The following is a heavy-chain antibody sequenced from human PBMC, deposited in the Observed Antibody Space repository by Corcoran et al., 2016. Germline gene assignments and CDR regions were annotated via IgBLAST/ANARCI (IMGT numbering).Heavy chain of an antibody. CDR2: IKSKTDGGTT. V-gene: IGHV3-15*07. CDR3: TTDPENVLLWFGEFDY. J-gene: IGHJ4*02. CDR1: GFTFSNAW. Sequence: EVQLVESGGGLVKPGGSLRLSCAASGFTFSNAWMNWVRQAPGKGLERVGRIKSKTDGGTTDYAAPVKGRCTISRDDSKNTLYLQVNSLKTEDTAVYYCTTDPENVLLWFGEFDYWGQGTLVTVSS. D-gene: IGHD3-10*01.